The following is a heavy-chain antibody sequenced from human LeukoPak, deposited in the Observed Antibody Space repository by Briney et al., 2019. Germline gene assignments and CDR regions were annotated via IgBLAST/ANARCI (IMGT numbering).Heavy chain of an antibody. D-gene: IGHD1-26*01. Sequence: GGSLRLSCAASGFTFTSYSMNWVRQAPGKGLEWVSTISGGGGSTYYADSVKGRFTISRDNSKNTLYLQVNSLRAEDTAVYYCAKGGKWDVTPFDYWGQGALVTVSS. J-gene: IGHJ4*02. V-gene: IGHV3-23*01. CDR2: ISGGGGST. CDR1: GFTFTSYS. CDR3: AKGGKWDVTPFDY.